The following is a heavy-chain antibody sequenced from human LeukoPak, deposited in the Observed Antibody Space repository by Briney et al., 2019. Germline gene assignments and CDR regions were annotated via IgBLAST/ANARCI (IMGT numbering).Heavy chain of an antibody. CDR2: IYSGGST. CDR3: AREPYSSSWYEVKAY. V-gene: IGHV3-66*01. Sequence: PGGSLRLSCAASGFTVSSNYMSWVRQAPGKGLEWVSVIYSGGSTYYADSVKGRFTISRDNSKNTLYLQMNSLRAEDTAVYYCAREPYSSSWYEVKAYWGQGTLVTVSS. CDR1: GFTVSSNY. J-gene: IGHJ4*02. D-gene: IGHD6-13*01.